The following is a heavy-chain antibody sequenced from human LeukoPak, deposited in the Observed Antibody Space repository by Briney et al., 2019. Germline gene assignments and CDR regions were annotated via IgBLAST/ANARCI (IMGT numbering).Heavy chain of an antibody. CDR3: ATDLILTGYYSGDY. CDR2: ISGSGGGT. D-gene: IGHD3-9*01. V-gene: IGHV3-23*01. Sequence: GGSLRLSCAASGFTFSSYSMNWVRQAPGKGLEWVSAISGSGGGTYYADSVRGRFTISRDDSKNTLYLQLNSLRAEDTAVYYCATDLILTGYYSGDYWGQGTPVTVSS. CDR1: GFTFSSYS. J-gene: IGHJ4*02.